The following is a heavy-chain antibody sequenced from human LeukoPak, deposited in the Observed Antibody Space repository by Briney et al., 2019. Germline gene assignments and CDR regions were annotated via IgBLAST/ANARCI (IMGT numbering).Heavy chain of an antibody. CDR1: GGSISSSSYY. J-gene: IGHJ4*02. D-gene: IGHD3-3*01. CDR2: IYYSGST. V-gene: IGHV4-39*01. Sequence: SETLSLTCTVSGGSISSSSYYWGCIPRPPGKGLEWIGSIYYSGSTDYNPSLKSRGTISIDTSKNQFPLNLSSVTAADTAVYYWARQNFGVIKPFDYWGQGTLVTVSS. CDR3: ARQNFGVIKPFDY.